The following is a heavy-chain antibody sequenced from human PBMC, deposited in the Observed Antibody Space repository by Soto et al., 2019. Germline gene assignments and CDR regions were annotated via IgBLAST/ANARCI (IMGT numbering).Heavy chain of an antibody. D-gene: IGHD2-21*02. CDR2: ISISGGST. V-gene: IGHV3-23*01. Sequence: PGGSLRLSCAASGVTVSSYAMNWVRQAPGKGLEWVSGISISGGSTYYAESVKGRFAVSRDNSKNTVFLQMNSLRAEDTAVYYCMSRYMVTRRTYWGQGTQVTVSS. J-gene: IGHJ4*02. CDR1: GVTVSSYA. CDR3: MSRYMVTRRTY.